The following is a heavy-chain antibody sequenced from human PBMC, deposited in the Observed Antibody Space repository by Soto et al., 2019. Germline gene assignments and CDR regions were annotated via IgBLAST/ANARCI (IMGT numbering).Heavy chain of an antibody. D-gene: IGHD7-27*01. Sequence: GGSLRLSCAASEFMFSNYAMHWVRQAPGKGLEWVAVIWYDGSNKYYADSVKGRFTISRDNSNNTLFLQMNSLRAEDTAVYFCAKDWAAFDIWGQGTMVTVSS. CDR3: AKDWAAFDI. J-gene: IGHJ3*02. CDR2: IWYDGSNK. V-gene: IGHV3-33*06. CDR1: EFMFSNYA.